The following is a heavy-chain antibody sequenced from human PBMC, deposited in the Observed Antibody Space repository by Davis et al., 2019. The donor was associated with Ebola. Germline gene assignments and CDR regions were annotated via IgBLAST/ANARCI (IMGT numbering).Heavy chain of an antibody. J-gene: IGHJ4*02. CDR1: GFTFRESW. V-gene: IGHV3-7*01. CDR3: ARDRAYSAFDY. Sequence: PGGSLRLSCAGSGFTFRESWMSWVRQAPGQGLQWVASINPDAKEIYYVDSVKGRFTISRDNARNSLFLQINRLGADDTAIHYCARDRAYSAFDYWGRGTLVTVST. CDR2: INPDAKEI. D-gene: IGHD5-12*01.